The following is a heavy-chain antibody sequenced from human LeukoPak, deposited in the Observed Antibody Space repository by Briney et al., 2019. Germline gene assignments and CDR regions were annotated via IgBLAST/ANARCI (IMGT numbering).Heavy chain of an antibody. J-gene: IGHJ6*03. D-gene: IGHD4-11*01. CDR3: ARDRNYGYYYYMDV. V-gene: IGHV4-61*02. CDR2: IYTSGHT. Sequence: SQTLSLTCSVSGGSISRGGYYWSWIRPPAGKGLEWIGRIYTSGHTHYPPSLKRPATISVDTSKNQFSLELSSVSAADTAVYYCARDRNYGYYYYMDVWGKGTTVTISS. CDR1: GGSISRGGYY.